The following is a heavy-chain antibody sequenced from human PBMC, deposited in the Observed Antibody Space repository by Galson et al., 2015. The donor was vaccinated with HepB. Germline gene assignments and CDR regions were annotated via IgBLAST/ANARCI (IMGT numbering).Heavy chain of an antibody. CDR1: GFTFSSYA. D-gene: IGHD3-22*01. CDR2: ISATGAISTTTINT. Sequence: SLRLSCAASGFTFSSYALNWVRQAPGKGLQWVSAISATGAISTTTINTHYADSVKGRFTISRDNAKNSLYLQMNSLRAEDTAVYYCARDGNYYDSSDYYYDAFDIWGQGTMVTVSS. CDR3: ARDGNYYDSSDYYYDAFDI. J-gene: IGHJ3*02. V-gene: IGHV3-21*01.